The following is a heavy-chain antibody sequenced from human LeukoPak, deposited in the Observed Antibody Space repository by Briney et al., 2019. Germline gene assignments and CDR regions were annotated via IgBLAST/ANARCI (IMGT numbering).Heavy chain of an antibody. CDR2: INHSGST. J-gene: IGHJ4*02. D-gene: IGHD2-2*01. Sequence: SETLSLTCAVYGGSFSGYYWSWIRQPPGKGLEWIGEINHSGSTNYNPSLKSRVTISVDTSKNQFSLKLSSVTAADTAVYYCARRPAPQFVGYCSSTSCSKSYYFDYWGQGILVTVSS. CDR1: GGSFSGYY. V-gene: IGHV4-34*01. CDR3: ARRPAPQFVGYCSSTSCSKSYYFDY.